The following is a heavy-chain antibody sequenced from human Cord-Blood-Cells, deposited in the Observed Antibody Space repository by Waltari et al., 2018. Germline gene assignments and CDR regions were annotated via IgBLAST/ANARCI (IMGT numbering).Heavy chain of an antibody. J-gene: IGHJ3*02. CDR2: ISPILGTA. CDR3: ARKVPEGDAFDI. V-gene: IGHV1-69*06. CDR1: GGTFSSYA. Sequence: QVQLVQSGAEVKKHGSSVKVSCKASGGTFSSYAISWVRQAPGQGLEWMGGISPILGTANYAQKVQGRVTITADKSTSTAYMELSSLRSEDTAVYYCARKVPEGDAFDIWGQETMVTVSS.